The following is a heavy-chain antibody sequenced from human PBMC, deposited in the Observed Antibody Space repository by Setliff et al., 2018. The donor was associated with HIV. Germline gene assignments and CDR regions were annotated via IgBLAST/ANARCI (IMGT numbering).Heavy chain of an antibody. Sequence: PGGSLRLSCAASGFTFSGYSMHWVRQAPEKGLEWVSCISSSSSYIYYADSVKGRFTISRDNAKNSLYLQMNSLRAEDTAVYYCARARGSPTSYFDYWGQGTLVTVSS. V-gene: IGHV3-21*01. J-gene: IGHJ4*02. D-gene: IGHD1-26*01. CDR3: ARARGSPTSYFDY. CDR2: ISSSSSYI. CDR1: GFTFSGYS.